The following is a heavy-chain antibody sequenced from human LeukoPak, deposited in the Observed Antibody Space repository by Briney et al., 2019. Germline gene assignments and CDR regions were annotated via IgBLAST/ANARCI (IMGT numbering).Heavy chain of an antibody. CDR2: ISSDRSAI. V-gene: IGHV3-48*02. D-gene: IGHD3-10*01. J-gene: IGHJ4*02. CDR3: ARDIKYYYGSGSYYIGDNFDY. CDR1: GFTFSTYN. Sequence: GGSLRLSCAASGFTFSTYNMNWVRQGPGKGLEWVSYISSDRSAIYYADSAKGRFTISRDNAKNSLYLQMNSLRDEDTAVYYCARDIKYYYGSGSYYIGDNFDYWGQGTLVTVSS.